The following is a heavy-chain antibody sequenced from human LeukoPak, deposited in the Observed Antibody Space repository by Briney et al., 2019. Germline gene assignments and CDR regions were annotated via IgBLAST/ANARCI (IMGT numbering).Heavy chain of an antibody. Sequence: PSETLSLTCTVSGGSISSYYWSWIRQPPGKGLEWIGEINHSGSPNYNPSLESRVTISVDTSKNHFSLKLSSVTAVDTAVYYCARGFSSGWFVFWGQGALVTVSS. V-gene: IGHV4-59*12. D-gene: IGHD6-19*01. J-gene: IGHJ4*02. CDR2: INHSGSP. CDR3: ARGFSSGWFVF. CDR1: GGSISSYY.